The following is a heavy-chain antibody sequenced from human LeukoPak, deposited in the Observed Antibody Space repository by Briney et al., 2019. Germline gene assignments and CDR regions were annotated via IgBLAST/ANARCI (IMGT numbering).Heavy chain of an antibody. CDR3: ARNGYTYGLDY. Sequence: SETLSLTCTVSSDSIYSSNYYWSWIRQRPGKGLEWIGYIYHIGNTYYNPSLKSRVTISVDTSLNQVSLKLTSVSVADTAVYYCARNGYTYGLDYWGQGTLVTVSS. CDR1: SDSIYSSNYY. J-gene: IGHJ4*02. V-gene: IGHV4-31*03. D-gene: IGHD5-18*01. CDR2: IYHIGNT.